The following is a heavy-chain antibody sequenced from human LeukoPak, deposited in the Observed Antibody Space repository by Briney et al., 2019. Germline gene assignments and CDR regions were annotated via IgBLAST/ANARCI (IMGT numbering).Heavy chain of an antibody. D-gene: IGHD3-22*01. CDR1: GFTFSSYA. V-gene: IGHV3-23*01. J-gene: IGHJ2*01. CDR3: AKDRSGFTMIVVVTAPFDL. Sequence: PGGSLRLSCAASGFTFSSYAMSWVRQAPGKGLEWVSAISGSGGSTYYADSVKGRFTISRDNSKNTLYLQMNSLRAEDTAVYYCAKDRSGFTMIVVVTAPFDLWGRGTLVAVSS. CDR2: ISGSGGST.